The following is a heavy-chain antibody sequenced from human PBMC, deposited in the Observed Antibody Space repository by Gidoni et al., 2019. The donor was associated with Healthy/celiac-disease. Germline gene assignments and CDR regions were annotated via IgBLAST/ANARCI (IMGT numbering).Heavy chain of an antibody. D-gene: IGHD2-2*01. CDR3: AKEVVVVPAATRLGAADYFDY. V-gene: IGHV3-23*04. CDR2: ISGSGGST. CDR1: VFPFCSSA. J-gene: IGHJ4*02. Sequence: EVQLVESGGGLVQPGGSLRLSCAASVFPFCSSAISWVRQAPGKGLEWVSDISGSGGSTYYADSVKGRFTISRDNSKNTLYLQMNSLRAEDTAVYYCAKEVVVVPAATRLGAADYFDYWGQGTLVTVSS.